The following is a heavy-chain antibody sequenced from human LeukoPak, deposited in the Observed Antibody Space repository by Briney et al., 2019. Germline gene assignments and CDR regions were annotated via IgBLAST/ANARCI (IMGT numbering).Heavy chain of an antibody. CDR2: IYYSGST. D-gene: IGHD4-17*01. J-gene: IGHJ5*02. CDR1: GGSISSYY. Sequence: TSETLSLTCTVSGGSISSYYWSWIRQPPGKGLEWIGYIYYSGSTNYDPSLKSRVTISVDTSKNQFSLKLSSVTAADTAVYYCAGKDYGDYPNWFDPWGQGTLVTVSS. V-gene: IGHV4-59*01. CDR3: AGKDYGDYPNWFDP.